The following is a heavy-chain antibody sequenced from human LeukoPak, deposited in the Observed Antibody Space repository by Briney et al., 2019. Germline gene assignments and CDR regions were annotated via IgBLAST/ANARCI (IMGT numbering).Heavy chain of an antibody. J-gene: IGHJ5*02. CDR2: IYYSGST. CDR1: GGSFSGYY. Sequence: PSETLSLTCAVYGGSFSGYYWSWIRQPPGKGLEWIGSIYYSGSTYYNPSLKSRVTISVDTSKNQFSLKLNSVTAADTAVYYCARHYGPWGQGTLVTVSS. V-gene: IGHV4-34*01. CDR3: ARHYGP. D-gene: IGHD3-16*01.